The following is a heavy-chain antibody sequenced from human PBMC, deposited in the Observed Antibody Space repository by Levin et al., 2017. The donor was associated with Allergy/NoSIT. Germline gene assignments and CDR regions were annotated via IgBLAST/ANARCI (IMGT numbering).Heavy chain of an antibody. Sequence: GGSLRLSCAGSGFTFISAWMNWVRQAPGKGLEWVGRIKTKSDGGTTDYAPPVKGRFTISRDDAKNTLFLQMNSLKTDDTGIYYCTTETDYGHYFNCFDSWGQGTLVTVSS. CDR1: GFTFISAW. J-gene: IGHJ5*01. CDR2: IKTKSDGGTT. D-gene: IGHD4-17*01. V-gene: IGHV3-15*07. CDR3: TTETDYGHYFNCFDS.